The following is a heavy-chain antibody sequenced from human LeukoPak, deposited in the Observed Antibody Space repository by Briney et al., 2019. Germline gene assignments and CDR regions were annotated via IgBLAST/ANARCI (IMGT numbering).Heavy chain of an antibody. CDR3: ARGPQKPYNAYDGSFDP. CDR1: GYTFTSYY. V-gene: IGHV1-46*01. D-gene: IGHD5-12*01. J-gene: IGHJ5*02. CDR2: INPSGGST. Sequence: GASVKVSCKASGYTFTSYYMHWVRQAPGQGLEWMGIINPSGGSTSYAQKFQGRVTMTRDTSTSTVYMELSSLRSEDTAVYYCARGPQKPYNAYDGSFDPWGQGTLVTVSS.